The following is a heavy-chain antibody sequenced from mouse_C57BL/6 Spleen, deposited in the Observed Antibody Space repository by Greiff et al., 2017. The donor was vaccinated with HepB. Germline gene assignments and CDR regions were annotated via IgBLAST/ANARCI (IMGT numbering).Heavy chain of an antibody. CDR2: IYPGDGDT. J-gene: IGHJ2*01. CDR1: GYAFSSSW. CDR3: ARGDSSGYVGYSFDD. V-gene: IGHV1-82*01. Sequence: QVQLQQSGPELVKPGASVKISCKASGYAFSSSWMNWVKQRPGKGLEWIGRIYPGDGDTNYNGKFKGKATLTADKSSSTAYMQLSSLTSEDSAVYFCARGDSSGYVGYSFDDWGPGTTLTVSS. D-gene: IGHD3-2*02.